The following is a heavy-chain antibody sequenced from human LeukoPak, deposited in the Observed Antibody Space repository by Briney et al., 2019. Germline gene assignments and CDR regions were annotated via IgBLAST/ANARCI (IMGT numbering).Heavy chain of an antibody. V-gene: IGHV4-59*01. CDR1: GGSISSYY. CDR3: ARETSQKGAHYMDV. J-gene: IGHJ6*03. Sequence: SETLSLTCTVSGGSISSYYWSWIRQPPGKGLEWMGYIYYSGSTNYNPSLKSRVTISVDTSKKQFSLKLSSVTAADTAVYYCARETSQKGAHYMDVWGKGTTVTISS. D-gene: IGHD3-16*01. CDR2: IYYSGST.